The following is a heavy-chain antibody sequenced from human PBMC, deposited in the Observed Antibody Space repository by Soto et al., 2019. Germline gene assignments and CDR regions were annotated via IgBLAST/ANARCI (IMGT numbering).Heavy chain of an antibody. V-gene: IGHV4-39*07. CDR2: INHSEST. CDR1: GGSISSSSYY. J-gene: IGHJ4*02. CDR3: ARGVVRRVIIQYTSFFDY. Sequence: PSETLSLTCTVSGGSISSSSYYWSWIRQPPGKGLEWIGEINHSESTNYNPSLKSRVTISLDTSKNQFSLKVSSVTAADSAVYYCARGVVRRVIIQYTSFFDYWGLGTLVTVSS. D-gene: IGHD3-10*01.